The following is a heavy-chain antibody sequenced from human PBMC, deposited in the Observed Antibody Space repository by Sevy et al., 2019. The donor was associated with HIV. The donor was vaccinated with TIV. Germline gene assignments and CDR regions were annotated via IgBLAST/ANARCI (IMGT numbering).Heavy chain of an antibody. D-gene: IGHD2-15*01. J-gene: IGHJ5*02. CDR3: VRGYVVVVAATTYWFDP. V-gene: IGHV4-34*01. CDR1: GGSFSGYY. Sequence: SETLSLTCAVYGGSFSGYYWSWIRQPPGKGLEWIGEINHSGSTNYNPSLKSRVTISVDTSKNQFSLKLSSVTAADTAVYYCVRGYVVVVAATTYWFDPWGQGTLVTVSS. CDR2: INHSGST.